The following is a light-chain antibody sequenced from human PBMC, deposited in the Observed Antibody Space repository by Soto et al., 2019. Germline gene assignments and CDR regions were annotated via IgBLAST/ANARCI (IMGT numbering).Light chain of an antibody. CDR3: QQHQTYST. Sequence: DIQMTQSPSTVPSPVRDRVTIIFRASQSISNWLAWYQQKPGKAPKLLIYDASSLESGVPSRFSGSGSGTEFTLTISSLQPDDFATYYCQQHQTYSTFGQGTKV. CDR1: QSISNW. J-gene: IGKJ1*01. V-gene: IGKV1-5*02. CDR2: DAS.